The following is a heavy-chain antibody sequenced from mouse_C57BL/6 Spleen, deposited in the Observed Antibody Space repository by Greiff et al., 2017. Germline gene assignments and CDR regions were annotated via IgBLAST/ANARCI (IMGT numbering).Heavy chain of an antibody. CDR2: IDPSDSYT. CDR1: GYTFTSYW. J-gene: IGHJ4*01. CDR3: ARNYGSYYAMDY. Sequence: QVQLQQPGAELVMPGASVKLSCKASGYTFTSYWMHWVKQRPGQGLEWIGEIDPSDSYTNYNQKFKCKSTLTVDKSSSTAYMQLSSLTSEDSAVYYCARNYGSYYAMDYWGQGTSVTVSS. V-gene: IGHV1-69*01. D-gene: IGHD1-1*01.